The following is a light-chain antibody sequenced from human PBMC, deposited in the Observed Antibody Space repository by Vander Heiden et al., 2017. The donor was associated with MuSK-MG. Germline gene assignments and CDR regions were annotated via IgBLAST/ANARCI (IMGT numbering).Light chain of an antibody. CDR2: AAS. J-gene: IGKJ2*01. Sequence: DIQMTQSPSSLSASVGDRVTITCRASQSISSYLNWYQQKPGKAPKLLIYAASSLQSGVPSRFSGSGSGTDFTLTISRLQPEDFATYYGQQSDSTPYTFGQGTKLXIK. CDR1: QSISSY. CDR3: QQSDSTPYT. V-gene: IGKV1-39*01.